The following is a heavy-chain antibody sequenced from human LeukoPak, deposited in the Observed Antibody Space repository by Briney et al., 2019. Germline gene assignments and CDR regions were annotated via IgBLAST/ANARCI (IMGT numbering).Heavy chain of an antibody. CDR3: AKDPSNLGPIDY. Sequence: GGSLRLSCAASGFTFSSHGMHWVRQAPGKGLGWVAVISYDGSLKYYADSVKGRFTISRDNSENTLYLQMNSLRAEDTAVYFCAKDPSNLGPIDYWGQGTLVTVSS. D-gene: IGHD7-27*01. CDR1: GFTFSSHG. V-gene: IGHV3-30*18. J-gene: IGHJ4*02. CDR2: ISYDGSLK.